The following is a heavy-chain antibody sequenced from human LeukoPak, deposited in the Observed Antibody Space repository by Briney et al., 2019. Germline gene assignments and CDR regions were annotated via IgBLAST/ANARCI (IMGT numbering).Heavy chain of an antibody. CDR2: INPNSGGT. CDR1: AYTFTGYY. J-gene: IGHJ6*02. Sequence: ASVKVSCKTSAYTFTGYYMHWVRQAPGQGLEWMGWINPNSGGTNYAQKFQGRVTMTRDTSISTAYMELRSLRSDDTAVYYCARDRAAAGPPYYYYYGMDVWGQGTTVTVSS. D-gene: IGHD6-13*01. V-gene: IGHV1-2*02. CDR3: ARDRAAAGPPYYYYYGMDV.